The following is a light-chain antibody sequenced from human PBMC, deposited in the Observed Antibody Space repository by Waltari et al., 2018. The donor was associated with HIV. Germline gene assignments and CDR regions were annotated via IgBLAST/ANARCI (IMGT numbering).Light chain of an antibody. CDR1: SSDVGGYNS. CDR3: SSYTSSTTLVV. V-gene: IGLV2-14*03. J-gene: IGLJ2*01. CDR2: DVS. Sequence: QSALTQPASVSGSPGQSITIPSSGTSSDVGGYNSVSWYQQHPGNAPKLMIYDVSNRPSGVSNRFSGSKSGNTASLTISGLQAEDEADYFCSSYTSSTTLVVFGGGTKLTVL.